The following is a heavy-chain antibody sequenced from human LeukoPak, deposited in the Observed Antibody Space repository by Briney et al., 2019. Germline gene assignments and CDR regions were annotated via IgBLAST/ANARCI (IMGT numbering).Heavy chain of an antibody. D-gene: IGHD3-22*01. CDR1: GFTFSSYA. Sequence: GGSLSLSCAASGFTFSSYAMSWVRQAPGKGLESVSAISGSGGSTYYADSVKGRFTISRDNSKNTLYLQMNSLRAEDTAVYYCASFFTRITMIVVVTNYWGQGTLVTVSS. CDR2: ISGSGGST. CDR3: ASFFTRITMIVVVTNY. V-gene: IGHV3-23*01. J-gene: IGHJ4*02.